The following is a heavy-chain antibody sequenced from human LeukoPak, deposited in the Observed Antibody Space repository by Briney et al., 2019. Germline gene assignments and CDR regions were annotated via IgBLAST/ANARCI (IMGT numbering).Heavy chain of an antibody. D-gene: IGHD3-10*01. V-gene: IGHV3-30*18. Sequence: GGSLRLSCAASGFTFSSYGMHWVRQAPGKGLEWVAVISYDGSNKYYADSVKGLFTISRDNSKNTLYLQMNSLRAEDTAVYYCAKDSTMARFDYWGQGTLVTVSS. CDR1: GFTFSSYG. CDR2: ISYDGSNK. J-gene: IGHJ4*02. CDR3: AKDSTMARFDY.